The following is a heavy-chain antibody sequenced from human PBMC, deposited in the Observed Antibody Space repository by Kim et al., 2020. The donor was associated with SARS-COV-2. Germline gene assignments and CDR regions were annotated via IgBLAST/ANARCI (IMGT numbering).Heavy chain of an antibody. J-gene: IGHJ3*02. CDR3: ARFFSRDGYNHRDAFDI. D-gene: IGHD5-12*01. Sequence: SETLSLTCAVSGGSISSSNWWSWVRQPPGKGLEWIGEIYHSGSTNYNPSLKSRVTISVDKSKNQFSLKLSSVTAADTAVYYCARFFSRDGYNHRDAFDIWGQGTMVTVSS. CDR1: GGSISSSNW. V-gene: IGHV4-4*02. CDR2: IYHSGST.